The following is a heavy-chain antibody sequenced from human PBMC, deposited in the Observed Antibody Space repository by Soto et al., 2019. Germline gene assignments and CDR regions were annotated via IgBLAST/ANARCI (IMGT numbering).Heavy chain of an antibody. D-gene: IGHD2-2*01. CDR2: IYYSGST. V-gene: IGHV4-59*08. J-gene: IGHJ3*02. CDR1: GGSISSYY. Sequence: SETLSLTCTVSGGSISSYYCSWIRQPPGKGLEWIGYIYYSGSTNYNPSLKSRVTISVDTSKNQFSLKLSSVTAADTAVYYCARHVSCSSTSCYYPEAFDIWGQGTMVTVSS. CDR3: ARHVSCSSTSCYYPEAFDI.